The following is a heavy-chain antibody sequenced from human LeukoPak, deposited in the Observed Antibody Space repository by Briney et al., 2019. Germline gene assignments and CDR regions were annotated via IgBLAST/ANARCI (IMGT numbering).Heavy chain of an antibody. CDR3: ARDAPNPSHRDAFDI. V-gene: IGHV1-8*01. CDR1: GYTFTSYD. CDR2: MNPNSGNT. J-gene: IGHJ3*02. Sequence: ASVKVSCKASGYTFTSYDINWVRQAAGQGLEWMGWMNPNSGNTGYAQKFQGRVTMTRNTSISTAYMELSSLRSEDTAVYYCARDAPNPSHRDAFDIWGQGTMVTVSS.